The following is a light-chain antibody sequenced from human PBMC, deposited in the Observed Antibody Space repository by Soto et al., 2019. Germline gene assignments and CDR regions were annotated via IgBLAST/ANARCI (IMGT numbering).Light chain of an antibody. CDR1: QSISSW. CDR3: QQYNSYSWT. J-gene: IGKJ1*01. Sequence: DIQMTQSPSTLSASVGDRVTITWRASQSISSWLAWYQQKPGKAPKLLIYKASSLESGVPSRFSGSGSGTEFTLTINSLQPDDFATYYCQQYNSYSWTFGQGTKVDIK. CDR2: KAS. V-gene: IGKV1-5*03.